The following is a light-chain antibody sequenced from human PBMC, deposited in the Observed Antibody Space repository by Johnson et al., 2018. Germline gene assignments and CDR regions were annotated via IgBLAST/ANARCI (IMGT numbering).Light chain of an antibody. Sequence: QSVLTQPPSVSAAPGQKVTISCSGSSSNIGNNYVSWYQQLPGTAPKLLIYENNKRPSGIPDRFSGSKSGTSATLGITGLQTGDEADYYCGTWDSSLSAGNVVGTGTKATFL. J-gene: IGLJ1*01. CDR2: ENN. CDR1: SSNIGNNY. V-gene: IGLV1-51*02. CDR3: GTWDSSLSAGNV.